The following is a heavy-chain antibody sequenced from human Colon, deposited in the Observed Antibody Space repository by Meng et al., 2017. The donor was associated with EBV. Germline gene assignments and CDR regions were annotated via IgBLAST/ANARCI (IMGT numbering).Heavy chain of an antibody. V-gene: IGHV4-34*02. D-gene: IGHD2-2*03. J-gene: IGHJ4*02. Sequence: QVQPQQWGPGLLKPSETLSLTCGVSGGSLSGYYWSWIRHFPGRTLEFIGDINHSGSANYNPSLRSRVTISVDTSKNQIFLNLHSVTAADTAVYHCARTFGYCSNNNCPRTLGYWGQGTLVTVSS. CDR1: GGSLSGYY. CDR3: ARTFGYCSNNNCPRTLGY. CDR2: INHSGSA.